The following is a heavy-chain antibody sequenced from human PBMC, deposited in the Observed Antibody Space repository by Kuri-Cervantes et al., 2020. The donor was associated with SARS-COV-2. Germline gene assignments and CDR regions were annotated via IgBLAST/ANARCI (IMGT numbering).Heavy chain of an antibody. CDR1: GFTFSSYA. J-gene: IGHJ6*02. D-gene: IGHD3-22*01. Sequence: GGSLRLSCAASGFTFSSYAMSWVRQAPGKGLEWVSAISGSGGSTYYADSVKGRFTISRDNSKNTLYLQMNSLRAKDTAVYYCASSGWDYYDSSGYYYYYYGMDVWGQGTTVTVSS. CDR3: ASSGWDYYDSSGYYYYYYGMDV. CDR2: ISGSGGST. V-gene: IGHV3-23*01.